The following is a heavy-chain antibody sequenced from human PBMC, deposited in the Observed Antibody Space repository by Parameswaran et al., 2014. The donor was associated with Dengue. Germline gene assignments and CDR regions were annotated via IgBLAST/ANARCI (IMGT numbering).Heavy chain of an antibody. D-gene: IGHD6-13*01. Sequence: VRQMPGKGAGWVAVIWYDGSNKYYADSVKGRFTISRDNSKNTLYLQMNSLRAEDTAVYYCARDGDSSWPPFDYWGQGTLVTVSS. J-gene: IGHJ4*02. CDR2: IWYDGSNK. V-gene: IGHV3-33*01. CDR3: ARDGDSSWPPFDY.